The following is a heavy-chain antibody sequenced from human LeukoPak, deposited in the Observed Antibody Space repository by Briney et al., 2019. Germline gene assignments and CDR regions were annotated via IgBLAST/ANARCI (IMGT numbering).Heavy chain of an antibody. CDR1: GFTFSSYA. J-gene: IGHJ4*02. D-gene: IGHD3-10*01. V-gene: IGHV3-23*01. CDR2: LSTSGDNT. CDR3: ARGYYGSGSYFVFDY. Sequence: GGSLRLSCAASGFTFSSYAMSWVRQAPGKGLEWVSALSTSGDNTYYADSVKGRFTISRDNSKNTLYVQMNSLGAEDTAVYYCARGYYGSGSYFVFDYWGQGTLVTVSS.